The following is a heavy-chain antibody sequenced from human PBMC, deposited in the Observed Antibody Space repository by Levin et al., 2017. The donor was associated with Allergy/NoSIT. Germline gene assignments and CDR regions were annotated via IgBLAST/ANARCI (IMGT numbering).Heavy chain of an antibody. J-gene: IGHJ6*02. CDR3: ARGRYYGMDV. V-gene: IGHV3-74*01. CDR2: IRGDGSQT. Sequence: GGSLRLSCAASGYTFSSHWIHWVRQAPGKGLVWVSGIRGDGSQTTYADSVKGRFTISRDNAKNTLYLQMNSLRVEDTAVYSCARGRYYGMDVWGQGTTVTVSS. CDR1: GYTFSSHW.